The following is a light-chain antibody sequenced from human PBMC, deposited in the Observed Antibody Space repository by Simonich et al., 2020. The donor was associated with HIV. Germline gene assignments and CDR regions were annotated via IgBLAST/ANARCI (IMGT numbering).Light chain of an antibody. J-gene: IGKJ2*01. CDR2: AAS. V-gene: IGKV3-15*01. CDR3: QQYNNWPYT. Sequence: EIVMTQSPATLSVSPGERAALSCTASQSVSSNLAWYQQKPGQAPRLLIYAASTRATGIPARFSGSGSGTEFTLTISSLQSEDFAVYYCQQYNNWPYTFGQGTKLEIK. CDR1: QSVSSN.